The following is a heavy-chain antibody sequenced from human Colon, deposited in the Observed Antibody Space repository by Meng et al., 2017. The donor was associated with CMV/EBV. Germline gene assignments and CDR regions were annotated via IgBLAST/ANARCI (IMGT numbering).Heavy chain of an antibody. Sequence: ASVKVSCKASGYTFTSDYFHWVRQAPGQGLEWLGVINPASGYTSYSQMFQDRVTMTRDTSTSTVYMDLSSLRSDDTAVYYCAREGADNGMDVWGHGTTVTVSS. CDR1: GYTFTSDY. CDR2: INPASGYT. J-gene: IGHJ6*02. V-gene: IGHV1-46*01. CDR3: AREGADNGMDV.